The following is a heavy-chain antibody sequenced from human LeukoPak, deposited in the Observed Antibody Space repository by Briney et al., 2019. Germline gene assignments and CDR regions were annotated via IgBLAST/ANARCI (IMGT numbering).Heavy chain of an antibody. CDR3: AMGAIVATIDY. Sequence: GGSLRLSCAASGFTFSSYWMHWVRQAPGKGLVWVSRINSDGSSTSYADSVKGRFTISRDKSKNTLYLQMSSLRVEDTAVYYCAMGAIVATIDYWGQGTLVTVSS. CDR2: INSDGSST. D-gene: IGHD5-12*01. J-gene: IGHJ4*02. V-gene: IGHV3-74*01. CDR1: GFTFSSYW.